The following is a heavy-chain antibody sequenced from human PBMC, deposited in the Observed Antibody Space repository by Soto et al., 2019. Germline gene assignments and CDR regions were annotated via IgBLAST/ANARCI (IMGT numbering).Heavy chain of an antibody. D-gene: IGHD6-19*01. CDR1: GFNFGVFG. CDR2: LSYEGSEE. CDR3: ALTRRSSLLEVAGPGFEY. J-gene: IGHJ4*02. V-gene: IGHV3-30*03. Sequence: QVRLVESGGGVVQPGRSLRLSCAASGFNFGVFGMHWVRQAPGKGLEWLSVLSYEGSEEYYADSVRGRFTISRDNSKNTLFLPMDSLIVEDTAVYYCALTRRSSLLEVAGPGFEYWSQGTLVSVS.